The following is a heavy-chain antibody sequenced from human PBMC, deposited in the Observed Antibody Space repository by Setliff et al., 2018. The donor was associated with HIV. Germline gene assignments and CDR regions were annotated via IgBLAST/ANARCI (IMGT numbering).Heavy chain of an antibody. V-gene: IGHV1-46*01. CDR1: GYTFTNYF. CDR3: ARALSYGSGTYSAAGF. Sequence: ASVKVSCKASGYTFTNYFVHWVRQAPGQGLEWMGMINPSDDNTRYSEKFQGRVTITRETSATTAYMELSSLTPEDTAIYFCARALSYGSGTYSAAGFWGQGTLVTVSS. CDR2: INPSDDNT. D-gene: IGHD3-10*01. J-gene: IGHJ4*02.